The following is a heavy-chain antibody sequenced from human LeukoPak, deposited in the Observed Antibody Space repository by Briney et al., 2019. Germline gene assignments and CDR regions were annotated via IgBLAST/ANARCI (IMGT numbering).Heavy chain of an antibody. CDR3: ARVGRLSSSWYNYYYYMDV. V-gene: IGHV4-34*01. CDR1: GGSFSGYY. J-gene: IGHJ6*03. D-gene: IGHD6-13*01. Sequence: PSETLSLTCAVYGGSFSGYYWSWIRQPPGKGLEWIGEINHSGSTNYNPSLKSRVTISVDTSKNQFSLKLSSVTAADTAVYYCARVGRLSSSWYNYYYYMDVWGKGTTVTVSS. CDR2: INHSGST.